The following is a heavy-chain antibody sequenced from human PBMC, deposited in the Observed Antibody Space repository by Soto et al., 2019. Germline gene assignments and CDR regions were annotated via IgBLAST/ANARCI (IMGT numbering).Heavy chain of an antibody. D-gene: IGHD3-10*01. CDR3: ARDAISMVRGTHNWFDP. CDR1: GYTFTSYG. J-gene: IGHJ5*02. V-gene: IGHV1-18*04. Sequence: GSVKVSFKSSGYTFTSYGISLVREAPGQGLEWMGWISAYNGNTNYAQKLQGRVTISRDNSKNTLYLQMNRLRADDTAVYYCARDAISMVRGTHNWFDPWGQGTLVTVSS. CDR2: ISAYNGNT.